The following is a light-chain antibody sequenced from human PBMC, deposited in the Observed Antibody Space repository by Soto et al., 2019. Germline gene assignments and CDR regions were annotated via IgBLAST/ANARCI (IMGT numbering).Light chain of an antibody. J-gene: IGKJ5*01. Sequence: DIQMTQSPSSLTASVGDSVTITCQASQDITNYLNWYQHKPGKAPKLLIYDASNLEPGVPSRFSGRGSGRDFTFTISSLQPEDTATYYCQQYDDIPPTFAQGTRLDIK. CDR1: QDITNY. V-gene: IGKV1-33*01. CDR2: DAS. CDR3: QQYDDIPPT.